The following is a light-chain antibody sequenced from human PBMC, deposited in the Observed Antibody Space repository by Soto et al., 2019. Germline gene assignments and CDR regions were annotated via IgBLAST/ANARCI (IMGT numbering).Light chain of an antibody. CDR2: DAS. Sequence: EIVLTQSPATLSLSPGERATLSCSASQSVSSYLACYQQKPGQAPRLLIYDASNRATGIPARFSGSGSGTDFTLTISSLEPEDFAVYYCQQRSNWPLTFGGGTKVEIK. V-gene: IGKV3-11*01. CDR1: QSVSSY. J-gene: IGKJ4*01. CDR3: QQRSNWPLT.